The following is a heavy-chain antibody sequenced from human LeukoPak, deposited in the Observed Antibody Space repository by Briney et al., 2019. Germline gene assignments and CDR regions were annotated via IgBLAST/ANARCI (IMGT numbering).Heavy chain of an antibody. J-gene: IGHJ4*02. D-gene: IGHD1-26*01. Sequence: SETLSLTCAVYGGSFSGYYWSWIRQPPGKGLEWIGEINHSGSTNYNPSLKSRVTISVDTSKNQFSLKLSSVTAADTAVYYCARFTYSGSYYLDYWGQGTLVTVSS. CDR1: GGSFSGYY. V-gene: IGHV4-34*01. CDR2: INHSGST. CDR3: ARFTYSGSYYLDY.